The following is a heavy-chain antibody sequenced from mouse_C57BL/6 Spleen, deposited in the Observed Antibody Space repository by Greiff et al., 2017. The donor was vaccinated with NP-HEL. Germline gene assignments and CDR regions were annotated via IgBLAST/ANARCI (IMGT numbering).Heavy chain of an antibody. CDR3: ARGGYYGNLWFAY. CDR2: IHPNSGST. V-gene: IGHV1-64*01. CDR1: GYTFTSYW. Sequence: QVQLQQPGAELVKPGASVKLSCKASGYTFTSYWMHWVKQRPGQGLEWIGMIHPNSGSTNYNEKFKSKATLTVDKSSSTAYMQLSSLTSEDSAVYYCARGGYYGNLWFAYWGQGTLVTVSA. J-gene: IGHJ3*01. D-gene: IGHD2-1*01.